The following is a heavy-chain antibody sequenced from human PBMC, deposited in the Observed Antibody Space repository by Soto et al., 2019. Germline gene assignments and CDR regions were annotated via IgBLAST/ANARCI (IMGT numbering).Heavy chain of an antibody. D-gene: IGHD3-10*01. J-gene: IGHJ3*02. V-gene: IGHV3-23*01. CDR2: ISGSGDST. Sequence: PGGSLRLSCAASGFTFSSYAMSWVRQAPGKGLEWVSGISGSGDSTYYADSVKGRFTISRDNSKNTLYLQVNSLRAEDTAVYFCAKERGVLDAFDIWGQGTMVTVSS. CDR3: AKERGVLDAFDI. CDR1: GFTFSSYA.